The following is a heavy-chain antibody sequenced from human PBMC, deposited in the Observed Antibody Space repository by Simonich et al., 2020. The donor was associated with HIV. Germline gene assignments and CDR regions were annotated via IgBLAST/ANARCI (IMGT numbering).Heavy chain of an antibody. V-gene: IGHV1-2*06. CDR1: GYTFTGYY. CDR3: ARGPLRGSGNYYFDY. D-gene: IGHD1-26*01. CDR2: INPNSGGT. J-gene: IGHJ4*02. Sequence: QVQLVQSGAEVKKPGASVKVSCKASGYTFTGYYMHWVRQAPGQGLEWMGRINPNSGGTNAAQKFQGRVTMTRDTSINTAYMELSRLRSDDTAVYYCARGPLRGSGNYYFDYWGQGTLVTVSS.